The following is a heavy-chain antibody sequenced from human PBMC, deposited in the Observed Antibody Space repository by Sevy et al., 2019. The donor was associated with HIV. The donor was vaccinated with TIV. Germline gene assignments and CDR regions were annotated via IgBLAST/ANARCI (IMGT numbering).Heavy chain of an antibody. V-gene: IGHV3-23*01. D-gene: IGHD4-17*01. CDR3: AKGNGDYKRGYYYYGMDV. CDR1: GFTFSNYA. CDR2: IGGSRGST. Sequence: GGSLRLSCAASGFTFSNYAMSWVRQAPGKGLNWVSAIGGSRGSTYYADSVKGRFSISRDNSKNTLYLQMNSLRAEDTAVYYCAKGNGDYKRGYYYYGMDVWGQGTTVTVSS. J-gene: IGHJ6*02.